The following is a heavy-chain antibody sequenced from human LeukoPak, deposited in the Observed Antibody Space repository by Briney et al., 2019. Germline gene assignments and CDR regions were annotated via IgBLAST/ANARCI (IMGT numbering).Heavy chain of an antibody. CDR2: IYYSGSA. CDR3: XXXXXXXXXXXXXXXX. Sequence: SETLSLTCTVSRGSMSSYYWSWIRQPPGKGLEWIGYIYYSGSANYNPSLKSRVNISVDTSKNQFSLKLTSVTAADTAVYYXXXXXXXXXXXXXXXXXWXQGTLATVSS. J-gene: IGHJ4*02. V-gene: IGHV4-59*01. CDR1: RGSMSSYY.